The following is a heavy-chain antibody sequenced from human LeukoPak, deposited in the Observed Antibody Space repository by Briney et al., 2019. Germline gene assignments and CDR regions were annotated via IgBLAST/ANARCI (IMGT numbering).Heavy chain of an antibody. Sequence: ASVKVSCKASGYTFTGYYMHWVRQAPGQGLEWMGWINPNSGGTNYAQKFQGRVTMTRDTSISTAYMDLSRLRSDDTAVYYCARGQHSRYGGYDADYWGQGTLVTVSS. V-gene: IGHV1-2*02. J-gene: IGHJ4*02. CDR1: GYTFTGYY. CDR2: INPNSGGT. D-gene: IGHD5-12*01. CDR3: ARGQHSRYGGYDADY.